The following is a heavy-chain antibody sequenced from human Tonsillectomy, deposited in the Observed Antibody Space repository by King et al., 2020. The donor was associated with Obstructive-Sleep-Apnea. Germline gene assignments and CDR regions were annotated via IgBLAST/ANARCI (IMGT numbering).Heavy chain of an antibody. J-gene: IGHJ4*02. V-gene: IGHV4-59*08. D-gene: IGHD3-10*01. CDR1: GGSISRDY. CDR3: ARHVPNYYGSITPLDY. Sequence: QVQLQESGPGLVKPSETLSLTCIVSGGSISRDYWSWIRQPPGKGLEWIGYIYYSGSTNYIPTDYNPSLKSRVTISVDTSKNQFSLKLRSVTAADTAVYYCARHVPNYYGSITPLDYWGQGTLVTVSA. CDR2: IYYSGST.